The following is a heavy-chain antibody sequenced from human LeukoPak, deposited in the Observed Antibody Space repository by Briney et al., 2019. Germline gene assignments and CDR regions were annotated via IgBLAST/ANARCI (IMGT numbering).Heavy chain of an antibody. Sequence: ASVTVSCKASGYTFTDYYMHWVRQAPGQGLEWMGWINPNTGGTNYAQKFQGRVTMTRDTSISTPYMELSWLRSDDTAVYYCARALYTSRSYLATFSPTNFDYWGQGTLVTVSS. CDR1: GYTFTDYY. CDR2: INPNTGGT. J-gene: IGHJ4*02. V-gene: IGHV1-2*02. D-gene: IGHD6-13*01. CDR3: ARALYTSRSYLATFSPTNFDY.